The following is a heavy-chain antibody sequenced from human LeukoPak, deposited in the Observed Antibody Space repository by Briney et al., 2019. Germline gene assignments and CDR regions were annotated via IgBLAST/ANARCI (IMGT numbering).Heavy chain of an antibody. V-gene: IGHV3-33*01. CDR2: IWYDGSNK. Sequence: PGGSLRLSCAASGFTFSSYGMHWVRQAPGKGLEWVAVIWYDGSNKYYADSVKGRFTISRDNSKNTLYLQMNSLRAEDTAVYYCASIQTRAYCGGDCHPGFDYWGQGTLVTVSS. CDR3: ASIQTRAYCGGDCHPGFDY. CDR1: GFTFSSYG. J-gene: IGHJ4*02. D-gene: IGHD2-21*02.